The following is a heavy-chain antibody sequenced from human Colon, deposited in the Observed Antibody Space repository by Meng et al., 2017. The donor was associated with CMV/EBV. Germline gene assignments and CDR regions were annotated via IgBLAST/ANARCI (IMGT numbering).Heavy chain of an antibody. CDR1: GFIFSHYS. D-gene: IGHD3-3*02. CDR2: IRFDGSQQ. Sequence: VQLVGAGGGVVQPGGSLRPSCVTSGFIFSHYSMQWVRQSPGKGLEWVAHIRFDGSQQFYVQSVKGRFTVSRHDPKNTLYLQMNDLRPEDTGVYYCATDHLWGMPNWGRGTLVTVSS. CDR3: ATDHLWGMPN. V-gene: IGHV3-30*02. J-gene: IGHJ4*02.